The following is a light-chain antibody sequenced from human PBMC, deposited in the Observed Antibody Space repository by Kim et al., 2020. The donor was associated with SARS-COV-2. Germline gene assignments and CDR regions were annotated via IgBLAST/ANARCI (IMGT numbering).Light chain of an antibody. CDR1: QGVDSN. CDR3: QQYSHWPPYT. Sequence: EIVMTQSPAALSVSPGERVTLSCRASQGVDSNLAWYQQRPGQPPRLLIYGASTRATDIPARFSGSGSGTEFTLIISSLQSEDFAVYYCQQYSHWPPYTFGQGTKLEI. V-gene: IGKV3-15*01. CDR2: GAS. J-gene: IGKJ2*01.